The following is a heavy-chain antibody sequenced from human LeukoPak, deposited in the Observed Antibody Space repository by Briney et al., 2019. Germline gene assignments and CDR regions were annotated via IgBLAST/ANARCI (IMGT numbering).Heavy chain of an antibody. CDR2: ISGSGGST. CDR3: AKDPHGGDYYDSSDF. J-gene: IGHJ4*02. V-gene: IGHV3-23*01. CDR1: GFTFSSYA. D-gene: IGHD3-22*01. Sequence: GGSLRLSCAASGFTFSSYAMSWVRQAPGKGLEWVSAISGSGGSTYYADSVKGRFTISRDNSKNTLYLQMNSLWAEDTAVYYCAKDPHGGDYYDSSDFWGQGTLVTVSS.